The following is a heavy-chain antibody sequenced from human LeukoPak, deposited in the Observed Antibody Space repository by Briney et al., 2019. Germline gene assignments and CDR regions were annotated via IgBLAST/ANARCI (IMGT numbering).Heavy chain of an antibody. CDR1: GGSISSYY. V-gene: IGHV4-4*07. Sequence: PSETLSRTCTVSGGSISSYYWSLIRQPAGKGLEWIGRIYTSGSTNYNPSLKSRVTMSVDTSKNQFSLKLSSVTAADTAVYYCARVLHAAAGTAYYYMDVWGKGTTVTVSS. CDR3: ARVLHAAAGTAYYYMDV. D-gene: IGHD6-13*01. CDR2: IYTSGST. J-gene: IGHJ6*03.